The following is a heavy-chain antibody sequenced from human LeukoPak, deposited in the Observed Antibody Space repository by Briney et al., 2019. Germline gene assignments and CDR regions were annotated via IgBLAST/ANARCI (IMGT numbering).Heavy chain of an antibody. D-gene: IGHD3-10*01. CDR3: AKSQISGNPNLNS. CDR1: GFTFSDYA. Sequence: GGSLGLFCEASGFTFSDYAMHWARQAPGKGLEWVAFIRYDGSNKYYADSVRGRFTISRDNSKNTLYLQMNSLSHEDTAFYYCAKSQISGNPNLNSWGQGTLVTVSS. V-gene: IGHV3-30*02. J-gene: IGHJ5*02. CDR2: IRYDGSNK.